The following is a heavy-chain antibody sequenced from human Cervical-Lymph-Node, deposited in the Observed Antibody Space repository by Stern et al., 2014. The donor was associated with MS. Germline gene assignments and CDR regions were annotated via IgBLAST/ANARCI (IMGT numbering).Heavy chain of an antibody. CDR1: GFSLSASGMS. V-gene: IGHV2-70*20. CDR3: ARGRGYSYGWYYFDY. CDR2: IDWDDDK. Sequence: QITLKESGPALVKPTQTLTLTCTFSGFSLSASGMSLSWVRQPPGKALGWLVLIDWDDDKFYTTSLKTRLTVSKDTSKNQVVLTMTNMDPVDTANYYCARGRGYSYGWYYFDYWGQGTLITVSS. J-gene: IGHJ4*02. D-gene: IGHD5-18*01.